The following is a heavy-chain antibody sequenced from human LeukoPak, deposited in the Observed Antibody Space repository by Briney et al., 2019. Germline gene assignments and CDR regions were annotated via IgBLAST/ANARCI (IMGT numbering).Heavy chain of an antibody. CDR3: AREYGSGSS. J-gene: IGHJ5*02. Sequence: SETLSLTCTVSGGSISSYYWSWIRQPPGKGLEWIGYIYCSGSTNYNPSLKSRVTISVDTSKNQFSLKLSSVTAADTAVYYCAREYGSGSSWGQGTLVTVSS. V-gene: IGHV4-59*01. CDR1: GGSISSYY. CDR2: IYCSGST. D-gene: IGHD3-10*01.